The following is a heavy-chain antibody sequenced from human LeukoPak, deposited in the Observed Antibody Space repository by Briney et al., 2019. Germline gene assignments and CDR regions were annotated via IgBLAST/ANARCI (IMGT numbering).Heavy chain of an antibody. CDR2: ISGSGGST. CDR1: GLTFSSQW. Sequence: PGGSLRLSCAASGLTFSSQWMSWVRQAPGKGLEWVSAISGSGGSTYYADSVKGRFTISRDNSKNTLYLQMNSLRAEDTAVYYCAKDRAVATPYYFDYWGQGTLVTVSS. CDR3: AKDRAVATPYYFDY. V-gene: IGHV3-23*01. D-gene: IGHD2-21*02. J-gene: IGHJ4*02.